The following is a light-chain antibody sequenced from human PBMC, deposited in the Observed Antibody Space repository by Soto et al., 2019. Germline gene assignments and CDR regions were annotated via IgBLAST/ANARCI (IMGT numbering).Light chain of an antibody. CDR3: MQGTHWPPYT. CDR2: KVS. Sequence: DVVMTQSPLSLPVTLGQPASISCRSSQSLVYGDGNTYLNWFQQRPGQSPRRLISKVSNRDSGVPDRFSGSGSGTDFTLKISRVEAEDVGVYYCMQGTHWPPYTFGQGTKLEIK. V-gene: IGKV2-30*01. CDR1: QSLVYGDGNTY. J-gene: IGKJ2*01.